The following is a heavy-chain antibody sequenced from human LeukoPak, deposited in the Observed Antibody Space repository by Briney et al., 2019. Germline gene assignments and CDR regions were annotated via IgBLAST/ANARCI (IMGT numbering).Heavy chain of an antibody. Sequence: GGSLRLSCVASGFTFSDYYMSWVRQAPGRGLECLSYISGSGSDINYADSVKGRFTISRDNAKNSLYLQMNSLRVEGTAVYYCVRTARVYAHWGQGTPVTVSS. J-gene: IGHJ4*02. D-gene: IGHD2-2*01. V-gene: IGHV3-11*01. CDR3: VRTARVYAH. CDR2: ISGSGSDI. CDR1: GFTFSDYY.